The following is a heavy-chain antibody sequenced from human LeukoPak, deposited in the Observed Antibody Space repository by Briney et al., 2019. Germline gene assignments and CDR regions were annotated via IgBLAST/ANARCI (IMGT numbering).Heavy chain of an antibody. CDR2: ICGRGGSI. CDR3: AKDIVVVVAANRPSDRDY. CDR1: VFAFSRYA. J-gene: IGHJ4*02. V-gene: IGHV3-23*01. D-gene: IGHD2-15*01. Sequence: PGGSLRLSCAASVFAFSRYAMSWVRQAPGKGLEWVSAICGRGGSIYYADSVKGRFTISRDNSKNTLYLQINSLRAEDTAVYYCAKDIVVVVAANRPSDRDYWGERTLGTVSS.